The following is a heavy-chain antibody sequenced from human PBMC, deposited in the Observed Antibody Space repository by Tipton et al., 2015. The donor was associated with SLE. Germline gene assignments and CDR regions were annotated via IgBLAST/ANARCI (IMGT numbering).Heavy chain of an antibody. CDR1: GGSISSYY. Sequence: TLSLTCTVSGGSISSYYWSWIRQPPGKGLEWIGYNYYSGSTSYNPSLKSRVTISVNTSKNQFSLKLSSVTAADTAVYYCARDQRTVAGRGYFDYWGQGTLVTVSS. CDR3: ARDQRTVAGRGYFDY. D-gene: IGHD6-19*01. J-gene: IGHJ4*02. CDR2: NYYSGST. V-gene: IGHV4-59*12.